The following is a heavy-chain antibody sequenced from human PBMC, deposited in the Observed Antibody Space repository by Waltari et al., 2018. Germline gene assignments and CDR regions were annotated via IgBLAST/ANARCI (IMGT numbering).Heavy chain of an antibody. D-gene: IGHD3-3*01. V-gene: IGHV4-4*02. Sequence: QVQLQESGPGLVKPSGTLSLTCAVSGGSISSSNWWSWVRQPPGKGLEWIGEIYHSGSTNYNPSLKSRVTISVDKSKNQVSLKLSSVTAADTAVYYCASQGYDFWSGYRNWFDPWGQGTLVTVSS. J-gene: IGHJ5*02. CDR2: IYHSGST. CDR3: ASQGYDFWSGYRNWFDP. CDR1: GGSISSSNW.